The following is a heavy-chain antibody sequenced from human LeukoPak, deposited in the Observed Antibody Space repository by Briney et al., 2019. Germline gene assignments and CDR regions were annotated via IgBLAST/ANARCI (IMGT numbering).Heavy chain of an antibody. CDR2: ITGGGDTT. Sequence: GGSLRLSCAASGFSFSSYAMSWVRQAPGKGLEWVSSITGGGDTTHYAASVQGRFTISRDNSKNTLYLQMNSLRAEDTAVYYCARDQSPDWGWDDAFDIWGQGTMVTVSS. J-gene: IGHJ3*02. CDR3: ARDQSPDWGWDDAFDI. D-gene: IGHD3/OR15-3a*01. CDR1: GFSFSSYA. V-gene: IGHV3-23*01.